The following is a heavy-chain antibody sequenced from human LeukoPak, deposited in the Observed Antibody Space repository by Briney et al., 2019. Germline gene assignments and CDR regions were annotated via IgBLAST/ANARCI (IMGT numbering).Heavy chain of an antibody. CDR2: ITSSGIT. CDR1: GFTFSNYG. V-gene: IGHV3-23*01. J-gene: IGHJ4*02. Sequence: PGGSLRLSCAASGFTFSNYGMNWVRQAPGKGLEWVSGITSSGITYYADSVKGRFTVSRDNSKNTLYLQMNSLRAEDRAVYYCAKLQLVSYYFDYWGQGTLVTVSS. CDR3: AKLQLVSYYFDY. D-gene: IGHD6-6*01.